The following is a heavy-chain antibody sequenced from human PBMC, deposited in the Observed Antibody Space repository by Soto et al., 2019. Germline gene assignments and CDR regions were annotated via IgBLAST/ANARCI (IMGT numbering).Heavy chain of an antibody. CDR2: ISSSGSTI. D-gene: IGHD2-2*01. Sequence: GGSLRLSCAASGSTFSSYEMNWVRQAPGKGLEWVSYISSSGSTIYYADSVKGRFTISRDNAKNSLYLQMNSLRAEDTAVYYCARAPKYCSSTSCYWCYYYGMDVWGQGTTVTVSS. CDR3: ARAPKYCSSTSCYWCYYYGMDV. J-gene: IGHJ6*02. V-gene: IGHV3-48*03. CDR1: GSTFSSYE.